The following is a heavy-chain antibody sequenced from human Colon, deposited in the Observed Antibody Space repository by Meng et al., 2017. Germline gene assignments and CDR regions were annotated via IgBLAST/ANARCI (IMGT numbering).Heavy chain of an antibody. V-gene: IGHV4-30-2*06. CDR2: IYDNGYT. CDR1: GDSVTTTLSS. J-gene: IGHJ4*02. CDR3: ARGYRGSTYFAY. Sequence: QLQLQESGSRLLKPSQTLSLTCAVSGDSVTTTLSSWSWIRQSPGKGLEWIGNIYDNGYTYYSPSLRSRVTISVDRSNNQFSLNLNSVTAAETAVYFCARGYRGSTYFAYWGQGILVTVSS. D-gene: IGHD3-16*01.